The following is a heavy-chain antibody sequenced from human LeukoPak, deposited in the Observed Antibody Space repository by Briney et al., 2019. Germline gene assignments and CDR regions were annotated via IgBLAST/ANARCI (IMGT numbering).Heavy chain of an antibody. Sequence: GGSLRLSCTVSGFTVSSNSMSWVRQAPGKGLEWVAFIYSDTTHYSDSVTGRFTISRDNSKNTLYLQMNSLSAEDTAVYYCARRAGAYSHPYDYWGQGTLVTVSS. CDR3: ARRAGAYSHPYDY. D-gene: IGHD4/OR15-4a*01. V-gene: IGHV3-53*01. J-gene: IGHJ4*02. CDR2: IYSDTT. CDR1: GFTVSSNS.